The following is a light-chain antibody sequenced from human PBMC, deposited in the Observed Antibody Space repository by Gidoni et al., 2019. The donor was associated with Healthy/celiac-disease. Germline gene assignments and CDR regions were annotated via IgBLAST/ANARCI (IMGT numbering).Light chain of an antibody. J-gene: IGKJ1*01. CDR2: GAS. CDR1: QSVSSN. Sequence: EIVMTQSPATLSVSPGERATVSCRASQSVSSNLAWYHQKPGQAHRLLIYGASTRATGIPARFSGSGSGTEFTLSISSLQSEDFAVYYCLQYNNWPPWTFGQETKVGIK. CDR3: LQYNNWPPWT. V-gene: IGKV3-15*01.